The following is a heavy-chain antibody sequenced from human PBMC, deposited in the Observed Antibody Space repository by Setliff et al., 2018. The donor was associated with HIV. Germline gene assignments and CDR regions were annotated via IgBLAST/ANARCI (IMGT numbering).Heavy chain of an antibody. CDR2: VYRSGST. V-gene: IGHV4-61*02. Sequence: SETLSLTCTVSGGSINNGAYYWTWIRQPAGKGLEFIGRVYRSGSTNYNPSLNSRVTISVATSKNQFSLKLNSVTTADSAVYYCAGSRTSSGYYGVTGYGMDVWGQGTTVTVSS. J-gene: IGHJ6*02. D-gene: IGHD3-22*01. CDR3: AGSRTSSGYYGVTGYGMDV. CDR1: GGSINNGAYY.